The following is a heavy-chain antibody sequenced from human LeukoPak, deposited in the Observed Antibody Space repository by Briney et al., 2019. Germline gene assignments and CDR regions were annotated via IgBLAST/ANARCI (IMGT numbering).Heavy chain of an antibody. V-gene: IGHV3-7*01. CDR2: IKQDGSEK. Sequence: QPGGSLRLSCAASGFTFSSYWMSWVRQAPGKGLEWVANIKQDGSEKYYVDSVKGRFTISRDNAKNSLYLQMNSLRAEDTAVYYCARTGSARLYYYYYMDVWGKGTTVTVSS. D-gene: IGHD6-6*01. CDR1: GFTFSSYW. CDR3: ARTGSARLYYYYYMDV. J-gene: IGHJ6*03.